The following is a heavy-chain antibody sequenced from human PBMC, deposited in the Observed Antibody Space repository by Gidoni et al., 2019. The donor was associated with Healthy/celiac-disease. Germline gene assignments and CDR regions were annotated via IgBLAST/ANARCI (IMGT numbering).Heavy chain of an antibody. V-gene: IGHV3-30-3*01. Sequence: QVQLVESGGGVVQHGRSLRLSCAASGFTFSSYATHRVRQAPGKGLERVAVISYEGSNKYYADSVKGRFTISRDNSKNTLYLQMNSLRAEDTDVYYCARDNQMRIQLWKSRGYFDLWGRGTLVTVSS. CDR2: ISYEGSNK. CDR1: GFTFSSYA. D-gene: IGHD5-18*01. CDR3: ARDNQMRIQLWKSRGYFDL. J-gene: IGHJ2*01.